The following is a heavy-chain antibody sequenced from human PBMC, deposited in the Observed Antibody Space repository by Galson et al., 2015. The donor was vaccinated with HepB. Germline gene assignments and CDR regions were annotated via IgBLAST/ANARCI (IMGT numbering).Heavy chain of an antibody. Sequence: SLRLSCAASGFTFSAYAMHWVRQAPGKGLEWVALVSSDESNKCYADSVRGRFTISRDHSRNTVYLQMNSLRAEDTALYYCARTFYFDYWGQGTLVTVSS. CDR3: ARTFYFDY. V-gene: IGHV3-30*04. CDR1: GFTFSAYA. J-gene: IGHJ4*02. CDR2: VSSDESNK.